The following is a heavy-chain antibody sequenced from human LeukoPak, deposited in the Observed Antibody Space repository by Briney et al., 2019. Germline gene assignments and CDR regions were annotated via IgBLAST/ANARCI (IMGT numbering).Heavy chain of an antibody. D-gene: IGHD6-13*01. CDR2: MNPNSGNT. V-gene: IGHV1-8*01. CDR1: GYTFTSYD. Sequence: ASVKVSCKASGYTFTSYDINWVRQATGQGLEWMGWMNPNSGNTGYAQKFQGRVTMTRNTSISTAYMELSSLRSEDTAVYYCATSFVSSSWYPAYYYYGMDVWGQGTTVTVSS. J-gene: IGHJ6*02. CDR3: ATSFVSSSWYPAYYYYGMDV.